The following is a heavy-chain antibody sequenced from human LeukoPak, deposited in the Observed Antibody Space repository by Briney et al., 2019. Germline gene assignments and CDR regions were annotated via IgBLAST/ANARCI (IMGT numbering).Heavy chain of an antibody. CDR1: GGTFSSYA. CDR3: VRDSPYTAMDD. D-gene: IGHD5-18*01. V-gene: IGHV1-69*06. CDR2: IIPIFGTA. J-gene: IGHJ4*02. Sequence: ASVKVSCKASGGTFSSYAISWVRQAPGQGLEWMGGIIPIFGTANYAQKFQGRVTITADKSTSTAYMELSSLRSEDTAVYYCVRDSPYTAMDDWGQGTLVTVSS.